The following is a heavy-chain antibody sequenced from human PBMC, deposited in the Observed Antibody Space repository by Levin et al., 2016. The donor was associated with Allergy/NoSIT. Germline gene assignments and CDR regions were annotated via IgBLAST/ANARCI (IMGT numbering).Heavy chain of an antibody. V-gene: IGHV4-38-2*02. J-gene: IGHJ4*02. CDR2: FYSSGST. Sequence: WIRQPPGKGLEWIGRFYSSGSTNYNPSLKSRVTISVDTSKNQFSLKVTSVTAADTAVYYCARDSGTYYRSIEYWGQGTLVTVSS. D-gene: IGHD1-26*01. CDR3: ARDSGTYYRSIEY.